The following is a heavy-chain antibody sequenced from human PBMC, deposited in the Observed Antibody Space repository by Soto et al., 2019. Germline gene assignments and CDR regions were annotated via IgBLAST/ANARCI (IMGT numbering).Heavy chain of an antibody. Sequence: GESLKISCAASGFIFSSFGMHWVRQAPGKGLEWVAHIWYDGSNTYYADSAKGRFTISRDNSRNTLYLQMNSLRAEDTAVYHCVRDLLGSGGHFDYWGQGTPVTVSS. D-gene: IGHD7-27*01. J-gene: IGHJ4*02. CDR1: GFIFSSFG. CDR2: IWYDGSNT. V-gene: IGHV3-33*01. CDR3: VRDLLGSGGHFDY.